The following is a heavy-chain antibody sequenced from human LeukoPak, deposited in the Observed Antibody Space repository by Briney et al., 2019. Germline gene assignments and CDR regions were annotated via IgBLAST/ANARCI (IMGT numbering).Heavy chain of an antibody. V-gene: IGHV1-69*05. Sequence: ASVKVSCKASGGTFSSYGISWVRQAPGQGLEWMGGIIPIFGTANYAQKFQGRVTITTDESTSTAYMELSSLRSEDTAVYYCARVRAVGMVVAAPPLDVWGKGTTVTVSS. CDR2: IIPIFGTA. CDR1: GGTFSSYG. CDR3: ARVRAVGMVVAAPPLDV. D-gene: IGHD2-15*01. J-gene: IGHJ6*04.